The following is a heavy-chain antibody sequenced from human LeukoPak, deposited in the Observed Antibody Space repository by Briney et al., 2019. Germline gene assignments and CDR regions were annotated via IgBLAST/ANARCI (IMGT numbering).Heavy chain of an antibody. CDR1: GFTFTSFS. J-gene: IGHJ5*02. Sequence: GGSLRLSCAASGFTFTSFSMNWVRQAPGKGLEWVSYISSASGTIYYADSVKGRFTISRDNAQNSLYLQMNSLRAEDTAVYYCARGSSDWPYNWFDPWGQGILVTVSS. CDR3: ARGSSDWPYNWFDP. D-gene: IGHD6-19*01. CDR2: ISSASGTI. V-gene: IGHV3-48*04.